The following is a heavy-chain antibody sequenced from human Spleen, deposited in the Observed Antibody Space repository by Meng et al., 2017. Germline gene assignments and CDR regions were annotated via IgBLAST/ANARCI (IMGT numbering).Heavy chain of an antibody. CDR3: VRGEYHYESSGYYSQ. J-gene: IGHJ4*02. Sequence: VALGGAGGGLVQPGGSLRLSCAVYGFTFSSYWMHWVRQVPGKGLVWVSRINNDGSDTTYADSVKGRFTISRDNAKNTLYLQMNSLRGEDTAVYHCVRGEYHYESSGYYSQWGQGTLVTVSS. V-gene: IGHV3-74*01. CDR2: INNDGSDT. D-gene: IGHD3-22*01. CDR1: GFTFSSYW.